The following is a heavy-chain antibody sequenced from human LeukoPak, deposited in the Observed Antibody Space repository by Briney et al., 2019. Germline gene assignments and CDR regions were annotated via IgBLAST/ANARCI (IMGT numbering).Heavy chain of an antibody. J-gene: IGHJ6*02. D-gene: IGHD6-19*01. Sequence: GGSLRLSCAASGFTFDDYAMFWVRQAPGKGLEWVSGISWDSRNIGYAASVKGRFTISRDNAKNSLHQQLSSLRAEDTALYYCARGNRDSSGFYYYYGMDVWGQGTTVTVSS. CDR3: ARGNRDSSGFYYYYGMDV. V-gene: IGHV3-9*01. CDR1: GFTFDDYA. CDR2: ISWDSRNI.